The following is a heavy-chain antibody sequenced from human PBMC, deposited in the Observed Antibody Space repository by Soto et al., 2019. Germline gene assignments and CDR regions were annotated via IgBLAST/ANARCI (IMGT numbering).Heavy chain of an antibody. Sequence: VQLVESGGGVVQPGRSLRLSCAASGFTFSRHGMHWVRQAAGESLEWVSVIGTSGHAFYADSVKGRFTITREDAKNSVYLQMNSLRDGDTAVYYCARGGGFGEQYSDAFDIWGQGTMVTVSS. J-gene: IGHJ3*02. CDR2: IGTSGHA. V-gene: IGHV3-13*01. CDR1: GFTFSRHG. D-gene: IGHD3-10*01. CDR3: ARGGGFGEQYSDAFDI.